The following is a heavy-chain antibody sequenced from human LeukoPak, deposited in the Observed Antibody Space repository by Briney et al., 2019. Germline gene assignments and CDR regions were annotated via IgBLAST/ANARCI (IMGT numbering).Heavy chain of an antibody. Sequence: SETLSLTCTVSGGSISSYYWSWIRQPPGKGLEWIGYIYYSGSTNYNPSLKSRVTISVDTSKNQFSLKLSSVTAADTAVYYCARVPVLLCSELDYWGQGTLVTVSS. D-gene: IGHD3-10*02. CDR1: GGSISSYY. CDR2: IYYSGST. CDR3: ARVPVLLCSELDY. V-gene: IGHV4-59*01. J-gene: IGHJ4*02.